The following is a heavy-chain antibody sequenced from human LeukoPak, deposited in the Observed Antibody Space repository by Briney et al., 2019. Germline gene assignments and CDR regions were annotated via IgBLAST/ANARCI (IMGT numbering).Heavy chain of an antibody. CDR3: ARDLRGGRYFDWYYGMDV. CDR1: GGSISSYY. Sequence: SETLSLTCTVSGGSISSYYWSWIRQPAGKGLEWIGRIYTSGSTNYNPSLKSRVTMSVDTSKNQFSLKLSCVTAADTAVYYCARDLRGGRYFDWYYGMDVWGQGTTVTVSS. CDR2: IYTSGST. J-gene: IGHJ6*02. D-gene: IGHD3-9*01. V-gene: IGHV4-4*07.